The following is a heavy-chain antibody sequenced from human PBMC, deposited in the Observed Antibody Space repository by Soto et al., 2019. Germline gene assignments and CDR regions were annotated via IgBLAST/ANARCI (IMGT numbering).Heavy chain of an antibody. CDR2: IKQDGSEK. CDR1: GFTFGKYW. Sequence: GSLGLSCLVSGFTFGKYWMDWLRQTPGKGLEWVTNIKQDGSEKFYVDSVRGRFTISRDNAKNSVYLEMNRLRDEDTGVYYCAREAESVGSPPSGFHPWGQGVQVTVYS. J-gene: IGHJ5*02. D-gene: IGHD3-10*01. CDR3: AREAESVGSPPSGFHP. V-gene: IGHV3-7*03.